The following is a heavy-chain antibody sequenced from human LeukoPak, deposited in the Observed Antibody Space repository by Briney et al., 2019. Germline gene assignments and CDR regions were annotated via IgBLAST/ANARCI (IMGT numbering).Heavy chain of an antibody. CDR1: GLTFSTYD. D-gene: IGHD5-12*01. CDR3: ARGGYSGFDV. Sequence: GGSLRLSCAASGLTFSTYDMHWVRQATGEGLEWVSGIGKGGDTYYVGSVKGRFTISRENAKNSLYLQMNSLRIGDTAVYYCARGGYSGFDVWGQGTVVTVSS. CDR2: IGKGGDT. V-gene: IGHV3-13*04. J-gene: IGHJ3*01.